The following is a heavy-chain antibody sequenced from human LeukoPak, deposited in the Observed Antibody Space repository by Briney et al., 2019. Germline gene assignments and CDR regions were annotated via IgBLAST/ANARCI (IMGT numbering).Heavy chain of an antibody. CDR2: IKHSGSI. CDR1: GGSFSAYY. CDR3: ARGSRVAVSGSRPFDP. Sequence: PSETLSLTCAVSGGSFSAYYWSLIRQPPGKGLEWIGEIKHSGSINYNPSLKSRVTISIDTSKNQFSLKLNSVTAADTALYYCARGSRVAVSGSRPFDPWGQGTLVTVSS. V-gene: IGHV4-34*01. D-gene: IGHD6-13*01. J-gene: IGHJ5*02.